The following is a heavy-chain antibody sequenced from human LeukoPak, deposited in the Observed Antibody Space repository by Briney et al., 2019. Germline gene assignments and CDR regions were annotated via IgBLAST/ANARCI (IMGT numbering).Heavy chain of an antibody. Sequence: SVKVSCKASGGTFSSYAISWVRQAPGPGLEWMGRIIPILGIANYAQKFQGRVTITADKSTSTAYMELSSLRSEDTAVYYCARDSGGYGSGSYLFDYWGQGTLVTVSS. CDR2: IIPILGIA. CDR1: GGTFSSYA. CDR3: ARDSGGYGSGSYLFDY. V-gene: IGHV1-69*04. D-gene: IGHD3-10*01. J-gene: IGHJ4*02.